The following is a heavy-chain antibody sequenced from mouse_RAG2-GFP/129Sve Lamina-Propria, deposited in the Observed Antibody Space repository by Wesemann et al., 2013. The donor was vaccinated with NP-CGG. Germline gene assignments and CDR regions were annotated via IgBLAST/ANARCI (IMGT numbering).Heavy chain of an antibody. V-gene: IGHV1-26*01. CDR1: GYTFTDYY. Sequence: VQLQQSGPELVKPGASVKISCKASGYTFTDYYMNWVKQSHGKSLEWIGDINPNNGGTSYNQKFKGKATLTVDKSSSTAYMELRSLTSEDSAVYYCARWAFITTVVDYWGQGTTLTVSS. CDR2: INPNNGGT. D-gene: IGHD1-1*01. J-gene: IGHJ2*01. CDR3: ARWAFITTVVDY.